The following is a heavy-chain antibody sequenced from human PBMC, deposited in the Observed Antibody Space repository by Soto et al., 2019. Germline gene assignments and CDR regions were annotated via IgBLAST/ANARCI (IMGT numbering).Heavy chain of an antibody. J-gene: IGHJ5*02. CDR1: GGSFSGYY. V-gene: IGHV4-34*01. Sequence: QVQLQQWGAGLLKPSETLSLTCAVYGGSFSGYYWSWIRQPPGKGLEWIREINHSGSTNYNPSLKSRVTISVDTSKNQFSLKLSSVTAADTAVYYCARKGPRNWFDPWGQGTLVTVSS. CDR2: INHSGST. CDR3: ARKGPRNWFDP.